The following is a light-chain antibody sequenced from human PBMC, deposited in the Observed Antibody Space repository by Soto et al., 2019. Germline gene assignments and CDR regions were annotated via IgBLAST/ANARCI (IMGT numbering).Light chain of an antibody. V-gene: IGKV3-15*01. CDR1: QSVSSN. Sequence: EIVMTQSPATLSVSPGERATLSCRASQSVSSNLAWYQQKPGQAPSLLIYGASTRATSIPARFSGTGSGTEFTLTISSLQSEDFAVYYCQQYNDWPPGITFGQGTRLEIK. CDR2: GAS. J-gene: IGKJ5*01. CDR3: QQYNDWPPGIT.